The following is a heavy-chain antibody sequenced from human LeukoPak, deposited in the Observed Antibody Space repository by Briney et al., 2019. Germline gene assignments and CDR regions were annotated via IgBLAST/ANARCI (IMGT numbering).Heavy chain of an antibody. Sequence: GGSLRLSCAASGFTFSDYYMSWIRQAPGKGLGWVSYISSSGSTIYYADSVKGRFTISRDNAKNSLYLQMNSLRAEDTAVYYCARVDFWSGYYYYFDYWGQGTLVTVSS. CDR2: ISSSGSTI. CDR1: GFTFSDYY. J-gene: IGHJ4*02. V-gene: IGHV3-11*01. D-gene: IGHD3-3*01. CDR3: ARVDFWSGYYYYFDY.